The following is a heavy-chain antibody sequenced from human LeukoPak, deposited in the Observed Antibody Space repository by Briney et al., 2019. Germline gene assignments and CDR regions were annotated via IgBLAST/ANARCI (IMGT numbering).Heavy chain of an antibody. J-gene: IGHJ4*02. CDR1: GGSISSYY. D-gene: IGHD6-19*01. V-gene: IGHV4-59*08. Sequence: SETLSLTCTVSGGSISSYYWSWIRQPPGKGLEWIGYIHYSGTTSYNPSLKSRVTILGDTSKNQFSLKLSSVTAADTAVYYCASESITLAGIDYWGQGTLVTVSS. CDR2: IHYSGTT. CDR3: ASESITLAGIDY.